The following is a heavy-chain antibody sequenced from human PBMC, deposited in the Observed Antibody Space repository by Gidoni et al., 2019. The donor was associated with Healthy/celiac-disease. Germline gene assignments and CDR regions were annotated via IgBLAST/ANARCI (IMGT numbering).Heavy chain of an antibody. CDR1: GFSFSTYG. CDR2: ISYDGTNK. D-gene: IGHD3-3*01. CDR3: AKDRSPDYDFWRGWFFGMDV. Sequence: QVQLVDSGGGVVQPGRSLRLSCAASGFSFSTYGMHWVRQAPGKGLEWVAVISYDGTNKYYADSVKGRFTISRDNSKNTLYLQMHSLRAEDTALYYCAKDRSPDYDFWRGWFFGMDVWGQGTTVTVSS. V-gene: IGHV3-30*18. J-gene: IGHJ6*02.